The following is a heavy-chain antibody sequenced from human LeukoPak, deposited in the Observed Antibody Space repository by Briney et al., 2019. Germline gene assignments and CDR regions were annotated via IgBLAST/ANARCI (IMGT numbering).Heavy chain of an antibody. Sequence: GGSLRLSCAASGFAFNTYSMNWVRQAPGKGLEWVSFIFSSSTYIYYTDSVKGRFTISRDNSKNTLYLQMNSLRAEDTAVYYCAKEDYYGSHPIPNWFDPWGQGTLVTVSS. V-gene: IGHV3-21*01. CDR1: GFAFNTYS. CDR2: IFSSSTYI. J-gene: IGHJ5*02. CDR3: AKEDYYGSHPIPNWFDP. D-gene: IGHD3-10*01.